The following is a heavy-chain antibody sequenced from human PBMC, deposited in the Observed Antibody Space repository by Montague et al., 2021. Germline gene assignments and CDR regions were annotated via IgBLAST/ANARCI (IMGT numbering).Heavy chain of an antibody. J-gene: IGHJ4*02. D-gene: IGHD2-21*01. CDR1: GFTFSNYW. CDR3: ARDQGQGYCGGDCYVGLDY. V-gene: IGHV3-7*01. Sequence: SLRLSCAASGFTFSNYWMSWVRQAPGKGLEWVANIKQDGSGKHYVDSVKGRFTISRDNAKNSLYLQMNSLRVEDTAVYFCARDQGQGYCGGDCYVGLDYWGQGTLVTVSS. CDR2: IKQDGSGK.